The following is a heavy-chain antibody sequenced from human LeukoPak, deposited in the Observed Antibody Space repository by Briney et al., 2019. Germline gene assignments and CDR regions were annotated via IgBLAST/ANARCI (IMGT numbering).Heavy chain of an antibody. CDR1: GGSIGSYH. Sequence: SETLSLTCSVSGGSIGSYHWSWVRQPPGKGLEWIGHVHYTWNTKYNPSLTGRVSISLDRSKNQFSLSLSSLTAADTAVYYCARVASKGGMDVWGQGTTVIVSS. CDR3: ARVASKGGMDV. V-gene: IGHV4-59*01. D-gene: IGHD5/OR15-5a*01. J-gene: IGHJ6*02. CDR2: VHYTWNT.